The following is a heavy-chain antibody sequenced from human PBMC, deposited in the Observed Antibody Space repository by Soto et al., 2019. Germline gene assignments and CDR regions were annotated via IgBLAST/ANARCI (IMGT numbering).Heavy chain of an antibody. J-gene: IGHJ4*02. Sequence: PSETLSLTCAVSSGSISSSNWWSWVHQPPGKGLEWIGEIYHSGSTNYNPSLKSRVTISVDKSKNQFSLKLSSVTAADTAVYYCARAPRDGSGSYYNSYYFDYWGQGALVT. CDR3: ARAPRDGSGSYYNSYYFDY. D-gene: IGHD3-10*01. V-gene: IGHV4-4*02. CDR2: IYHSGST. CDR1: SGSISSSNW.